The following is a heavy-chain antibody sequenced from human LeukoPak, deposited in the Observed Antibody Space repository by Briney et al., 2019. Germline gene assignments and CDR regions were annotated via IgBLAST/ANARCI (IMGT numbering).Heavy chain of an antibody. CDR2: ISSSSSYL. Sequence: GGSLRLSCAASRFTFSSYSMNWVRQAPGKGLEWVSSISSSSSYLYYADSGKGRFTISRDNAKNSMYLQMNSLRAEDTAVYYCAREGRVDGATTGAIDYWGQGTLVTVSS. V-gene: IGHV3-21*01. J-gene: IGHJ4*02. D-gene: IGHD1-26*01. CDR3: AREGRVDGATTGAIDY. CDR1: RFTFSSYS.